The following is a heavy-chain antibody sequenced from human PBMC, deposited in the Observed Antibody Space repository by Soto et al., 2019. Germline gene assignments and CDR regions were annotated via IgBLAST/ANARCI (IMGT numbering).Heavy chain of an antibody. Sequence: TSVKLSCKESGDALTSNYMHWVRQAPGQGLEWMGIINPSGGSTSYAQKFQGRVTMTRDTSTSTVYMELSSLRSEDTAVYYCARGRGIAAAGSVRLGNWFDPWGQGTLVTVSS. J-gene: IGHJ5*02. D-gene: IGHD6-13*01. CDR1: GDALTSNY. V-gene: IGHV1-46*01. CDR3: ARGRGIAAAGSVRLGNWFDP. CDR2: INPSGGST.